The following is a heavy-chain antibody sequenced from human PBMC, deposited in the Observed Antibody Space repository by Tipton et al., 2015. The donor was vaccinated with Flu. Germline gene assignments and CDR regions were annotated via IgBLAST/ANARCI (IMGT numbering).Heavy chain of an antibody. J-gene: IGHJ6*02. D-gene: IGHD2-8*01. CDR1: GFTFGSYG. V-gene: IGHV3-33*01. Sequence: CAASGFTFGSYGMQWVRQAPGKGLEWVADIWYDGSNIHYADSVRGRFTISRHNSKSTLYLQMNSLRAEDTAVYYCARELNYGMGVWGQGTTVTVSS. CDR2: IWYDGSNI. CDR3: ARELNYGMGV.